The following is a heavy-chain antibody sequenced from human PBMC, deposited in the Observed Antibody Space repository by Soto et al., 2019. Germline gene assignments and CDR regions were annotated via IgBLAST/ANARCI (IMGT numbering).Heavy chain of an antibody. J-gene: IGHJ5*02. CDR2: MNPNSGHT. CDR1: GYTFTSYD. Sequence: GASVKVSCKASGYTFTSYDIIWVRQATGQGLEWMGWMNPNSGHTAYAQRFQGRVSMTRDTSINTVFMELSSLRSDDTAVYYCARGISSNWSRKKNVFDPWGQGTLVTVSS. V-gene: IGHV1-8*01. CDR3: ARGISSNWSRKKNVFDP. D-gene: IGHD6-13*01.